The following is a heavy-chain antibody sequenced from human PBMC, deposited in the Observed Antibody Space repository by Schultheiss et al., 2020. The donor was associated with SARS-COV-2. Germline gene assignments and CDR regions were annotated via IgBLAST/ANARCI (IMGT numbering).Heavy chain of an antibody. V-gene: IGHV1-2*02. CDR1: GYTFTGYY. Sequence: ASVKVSCKASGYTFTGYYMHWVRQAPGQGLEWMGWMNPNSGNTGYAQKFQGRVTMTRDTSISTAYMELSRLRSDDTAVYYCARDRREKWLDYNYYYGMDVWGQGTTVTVSS. CDR2: MNPNSGNT. D-gene: IGHD6-19*01. CDR3: ARDRREKWLDYNYYYGMDV. J-gene: IGHJ6*02.